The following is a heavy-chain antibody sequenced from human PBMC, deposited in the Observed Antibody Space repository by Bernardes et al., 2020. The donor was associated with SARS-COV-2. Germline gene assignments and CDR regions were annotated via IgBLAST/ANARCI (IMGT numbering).Heavy chain of an antibody. CDR2: ISGSGGST. J-gene: IGHJ4*02. CDR1: GFTFSSYA. CDR3: AKDAERGYSYGSYYFDY. D-gene: IGHD5-18*01. V-gene: IGHV3-23*01. Sequence: GGSLRLSCAASGFTFSSYAMIWFRQAPGKGLEWVSAISGSGGSTYYADSVKGRFTISRDNSKNTLYLQMNSLRAEYTAVYYCAKDAERGYSYGSYYFDYWGQGTLVTVSS.